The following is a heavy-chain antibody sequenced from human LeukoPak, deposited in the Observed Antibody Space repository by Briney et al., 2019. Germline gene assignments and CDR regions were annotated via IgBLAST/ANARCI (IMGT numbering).Heavy chain of an antibody. Sequence: GASMKVSCEVSGYTLTELSTHWVRQAPGKGLEWIGGFDPEDGEIVYAQNFQGRVTMTEDTSTDTAYMELSSLRSEDTAIYYCATANRLTRDSSGYYPDSWGQGTLVTVSS. J-gene: IGHJ4*02. CDR3: ATANRLTRDSSGYYPDS. V-gene: IGHV1-24*01. CDR1: GYTLTELS. D-gene: IGHD3-22*01. CDR2: FDPEDGEI.